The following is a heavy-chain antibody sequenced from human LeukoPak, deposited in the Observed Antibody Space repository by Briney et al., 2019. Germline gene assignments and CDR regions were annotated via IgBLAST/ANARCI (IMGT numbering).Heavy chain of an antibody. CDR3: TRGGSAFDY. D-gene: IGHD2-15*01. CDR1: GFIFSTAW. CDR2: FKSKADGGTT. V-gene: IGHV3-15*01. Sequence: GGSLRLSCEASGFIFSTAWMSWVRQAPGKGLEWVGRFKSKADGGTTDYAAPVQGRFTISRDDSKNMLYLQMSSLKTEDTAIYYCTRGGSAFDYWGQGALVSVSS. J-gene: IGHJ4*01.